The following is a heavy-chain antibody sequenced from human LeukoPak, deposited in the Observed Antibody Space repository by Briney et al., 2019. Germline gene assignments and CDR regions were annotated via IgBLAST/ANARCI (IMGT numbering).Heavy chain of an antibody. CDR3: AVTHRGSYSYFDY. J-gene: IGHJ4*02. D-gene: IGHD1-26*01. CDR2: ISGSGGST. V-gene: IGHV3-23*01. Sequence: GGSLRLSCAASGFTFSSYAMSWVRQAPGKGLEWVSAISGSGGSTYYADSVKGRFTISRDSSKNSLYLQMNSLRAEDTAVYYCAVTHRGSYSYFDYWGQGTLVTVSS. CDR1: GFTFSSYA.